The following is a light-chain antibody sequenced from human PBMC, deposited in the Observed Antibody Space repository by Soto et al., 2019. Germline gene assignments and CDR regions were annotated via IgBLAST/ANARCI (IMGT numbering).Light chain of an antibody. CDR2: EVS. Sequence: DVVMTQTPLSLSVAPGQPASISCKSSQSLLHITGDTFLFLYLQKPGQSPQLLIYEVSTRVSGVPDRFSGSGSGTDFTLEISRVETDDVGIYYCMQSTQLPPTFGQGTRLEIK. CDR3: MQSTQLPPT. J-gene: IGKJ5*01. CDR1: QSLLHITGDTF. V-gene: IGKV2D-29*02.